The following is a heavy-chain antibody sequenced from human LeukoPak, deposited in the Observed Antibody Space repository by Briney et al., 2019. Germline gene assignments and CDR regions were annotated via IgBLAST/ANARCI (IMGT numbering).Heavy chain of an antibody. CDR3: AREGHYYDRAYFDY. J-gene: IGHJ4*02. CDR2: IYYSGST. CDR1: GGSISSSNYY. D-gene: IGHD3-22*01. Sequence: PSETLSLTCTVSGGSISSSNYYWGWIRQPPGKGLEWIGSIYYSGSTYYNSSLESRITVSLDTSQNQFSLKLSSVTAADTAVYYCAREGHYYDRAYFDYWGQGTLVTVSS. V-gene: IGHV4-39*07.